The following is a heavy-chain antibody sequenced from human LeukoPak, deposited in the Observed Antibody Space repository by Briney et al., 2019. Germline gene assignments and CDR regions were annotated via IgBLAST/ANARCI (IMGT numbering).Heavy chain of an antibody. V-gene: IGHV3-23*01. D-gene: IGHD1-26*01. CDR2: ISGSGGST. J-gene: IGHJ4*01. Sequence: PGGSLRLSCAASGFTFSSYAMSWVRQAPGKGLEWVSDISGSGGSTYYADSVKGRFTISRDNSKNTLYLQMNSLSAADTAVYYCAKDYTKGVGATDYWGHGTLVTVSS. CDR3: AKDYTKGVGATDY. CDR1: GFTFSSYA.